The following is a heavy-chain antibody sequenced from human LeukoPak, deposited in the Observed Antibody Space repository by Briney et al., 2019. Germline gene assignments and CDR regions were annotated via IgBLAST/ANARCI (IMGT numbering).Heavy chain of an antibody. Sequence: GGSLRLSCVASGFTFSSDWVHWVRQAPGKALVWVSRISGDGVYTRYADSVKGRFTISRDNAKNTLYLQMNSLRADDTAVYYCIREPDGHHGLLTGPHDALDIWGHGTMVTVSS. V-gene: IGHV3-74*01. CDR2: ISGDGVYT. D-gene: IGHD3-9*01. CDR3: IREPDGHHGLLTGPHDALDI. J-gene: IGHJ3*02. CDR1: GFTFSSDW.